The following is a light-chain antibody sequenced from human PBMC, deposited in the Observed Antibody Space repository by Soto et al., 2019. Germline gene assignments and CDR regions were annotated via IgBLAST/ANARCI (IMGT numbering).Light chain of an antibody. Sequence: QSVLTQPPSASGTPGQRVTISCSGSSSNIGSNTVNWYQQLPGTAPKLLIYSNNQRPSGVPDRFSGSKSGTSASLAISGLQSEDAADYYCAAWDDILNGVVFGGGTKLTVL. J-gene: IGLJ2*01. CDR3: AAWDDILNGVV. CDR1: SSNIGSNT. V-gene: IGLV1-44*01. CDR2: SNN.